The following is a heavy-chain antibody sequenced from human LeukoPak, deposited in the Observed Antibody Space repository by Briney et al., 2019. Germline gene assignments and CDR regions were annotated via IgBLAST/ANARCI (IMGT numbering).Heavy chain of an antibody. CDR1: GYSFTDHW. Sequence: GESLNISCKSFGYSFTDHWVAWVRQMPGKGPEWMGIIYPGDSDTRYSPSFQGQVTISADRSAATAFLHVNSLKASDTAMYYCARLMGTYYYGLYYFDYWGQGTLVTVSS. CDR3: ARLMGTYYYGLYYFDY. CDR2: IYPGDSDT. D-gene: IGHD3-10*01. V-gene: IGHV5-51*01. J-gene: IGHJ4*02.